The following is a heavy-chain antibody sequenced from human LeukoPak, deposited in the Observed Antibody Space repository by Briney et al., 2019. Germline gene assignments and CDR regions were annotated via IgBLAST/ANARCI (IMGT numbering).Heavy chain of an antibody. D-gene: IGHD2-15*01. CDR2: IIPIFGTA. Sequence: SVQVSCKGSGGTFSSYAISWVRQAPGQGLEWMGRIIPIFGTANYAQKFQGRVTITTDESTSTAYMELSSLRSEDTAVYYCGRENIHCSGGSCYSNDAFDIWGQGTMVTVSS. CDR1: GGTFSSYA. CDR3: GRENIHCSGGSCYSNDAFDI. J-gene: IGHJ3*02. V-gene: IGHV1-69*05.